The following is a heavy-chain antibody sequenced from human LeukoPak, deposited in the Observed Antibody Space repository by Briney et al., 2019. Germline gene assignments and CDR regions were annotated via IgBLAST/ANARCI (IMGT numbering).Heavy chain of an antibody. Sequence: SETLSLTCAVYGGSFSGYYWSWIRQPPGKGLEWIGEINHSGSTNYNPSLKSRVTISVDTSKNQFSLKLSSVTAADTAVYYCARDTPYSSGWSYFDYWGQGTLVTVSS. CDR1: GGSFSGYY. D-gene: IGHD6-19*01. CDR3: ARDTPYSSGWSYFDY. V-gene: IGHV4-34*01. J-gene: IGHJ4*02. CDR2: INHSGST.